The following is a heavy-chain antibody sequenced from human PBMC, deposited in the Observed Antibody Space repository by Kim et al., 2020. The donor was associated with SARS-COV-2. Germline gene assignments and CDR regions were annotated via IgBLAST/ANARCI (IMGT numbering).Heavy chain of an antibody. CDR1: GGSIGNSSHY. CDR2: IYYTGST. Sequence: SETLSLTCTVSGGSIGNSSHYWGWIRQPPGKGLEWIGSIYYTGSTHFNPPLKSRITMSLDTSKNQFSLKMNSLTAADTAVYYCARAGGKGQYYYHAVDVWGQGTTVIVSS. J-gene: IGHJ6*02. D-gene: IGHD2-15*01. CDR3: ARAGGKGQYYYHAVDV. V-gene: IGHV4-39*01.